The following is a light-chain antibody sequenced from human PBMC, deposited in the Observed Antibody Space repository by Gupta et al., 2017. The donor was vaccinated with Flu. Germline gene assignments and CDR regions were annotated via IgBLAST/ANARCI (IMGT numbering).Light chain of an antibody. Sequence: QSAPTQPASVSGSLGQSITISCTGTANDIGAFKYVSWYKQKAGKAPKLISFEVNNRPSGISKRFHGPKHGNKAYLTSSGLQPEDEADDDCASFTAARTRVLGGGTSLTV. CDR2: EVN. CDR1: ANDIGAFKY. CDR3: ASFTAARTRV. J-gene: IGLJ3*02. V-gene: IGLV2-14*01.